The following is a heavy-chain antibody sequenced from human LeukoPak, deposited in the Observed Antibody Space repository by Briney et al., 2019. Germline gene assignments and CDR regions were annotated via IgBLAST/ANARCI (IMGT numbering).Heavy chain of an antibody. CDR1: GFTFSSYS. CDR2: ISSSSSYI. V-gene: IGHV3-21*04. CDR3: AKRVVPAAMGPHDAFDI. J-gene: IGHJ3*02. Sequence: GSLRLSCAASGFTFSSYSMNWVRQAPGKGLEWVSSISSSSSYIYYADSVKGRFTISRDNSKNTLYLQMNSLRAEDTAVYYCAKRVVPAAMGPHDAFDIWGQGTMVTVSS. D-gene: IGHD2-2*01.